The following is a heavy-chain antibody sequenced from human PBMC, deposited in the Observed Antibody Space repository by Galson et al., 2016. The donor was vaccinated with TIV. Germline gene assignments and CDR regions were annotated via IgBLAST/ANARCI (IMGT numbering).Heavy chain of an antibody. D-gene: IGHD3-22*01. Sequence: SVKVSCKASGVTFSYFSFSWVRQAPGQGLEWMGGIVPMFGTTNYAQKFQGRVTISADESTTTAYLELTSLRSEDTAVYYCARGRGIDDSSGYFRSDHWGQGTLVTVSS. J-gene: IGHJ5*02. CDR1: GVTFSYFS. V-gene: IGHV1-69*13. CDR3: ARGRGIDDSSGYFRSDH. CDR2: IVPMFGTT.